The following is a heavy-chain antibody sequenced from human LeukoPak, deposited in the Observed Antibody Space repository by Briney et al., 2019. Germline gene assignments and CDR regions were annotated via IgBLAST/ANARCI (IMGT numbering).Heavy chain of an antibody. J-gene: IGHJ4*02. Sequence: NPGGSLRLSCAASGYTFRDYSVNWVRQVPGKGLEWVSSISSSSSYIYYADSVKGRFTISRDNAKNSLYLQMNSLRAEDTAVYYCAREPVNYYDSSGYYEIKPFDYWGQGTLVTVSS. D-gene: IGHD3-22*01. CDR2: ISSSSSYI. CDR3: AREPVNYYDSSGYYEIKPFDY. CDR1: GYTFRDYS. V-gene: IGHV3-21*01.